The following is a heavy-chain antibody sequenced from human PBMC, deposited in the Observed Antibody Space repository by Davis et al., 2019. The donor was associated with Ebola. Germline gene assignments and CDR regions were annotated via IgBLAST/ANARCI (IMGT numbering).Heavy chain of an antibody. J-gene: IGHJ4*02. V-gene: IGHV3-53*01. CDR1: GFDVNTNH. Sequence: GGSLRLSCAASGFDVNTNHMTWVRQAPGQGLEWVSFLDNTGKTYYADSVKGRFTISRDNSRNTVYLHMLSLRAEDTAVYYCARETYSGSYFDYWGQGTLVTVSS. CDR3: ARETYSGSYFDY. CDR2: LDNTGKT. D-gene: IGHD1-26*01.